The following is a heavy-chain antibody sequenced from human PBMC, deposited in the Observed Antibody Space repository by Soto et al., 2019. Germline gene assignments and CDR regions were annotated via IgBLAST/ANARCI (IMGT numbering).Heavy chain of an antibody. J-gene: IGHJ5*02. CDR2: ISAYNGNT. V-gene: IGHV1-18*01. Sequence: ASVKVSCKASGYTFTSYGIRWVRLAPGQRLKWMGWISAYNGNTNYAQKLQGRVTMTTDTSTSTAYMELRSLRSDDTAVYYGARDREGAWFDPWGQGTLVTVS. CDR3: ARDREGAWFDP. CDR1: GYTFTSYG.